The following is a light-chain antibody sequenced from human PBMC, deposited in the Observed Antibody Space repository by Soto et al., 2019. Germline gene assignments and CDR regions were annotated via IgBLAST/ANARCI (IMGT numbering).Light chain of an antibody. CDR3: ATWDDSLSGPV. CDR1: SSNIGSYS. J-gene: IGLJ2*01. Sequence: QSVLTQPSSTSGTPGQRVTISCSGSSSNIGSYSVYWYQQLPGTAPRLLIYNNDQRPSGVPDRFSGSKSGTSASLAIGGLRSEDEADYSCATWDDSLSGPVFGGGTKFTVL. V-gene: IGLV1-47*02. CDR2: NND.